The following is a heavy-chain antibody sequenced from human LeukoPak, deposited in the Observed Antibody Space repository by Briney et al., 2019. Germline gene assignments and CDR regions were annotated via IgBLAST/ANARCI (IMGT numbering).Heavy chain of an antibody. Sequence: GGSLRLSCAASGLSFGAHAMHWVRQAPGMGLEWVSGVGGGGQRTHYADSVKGRFTISRDNSKNTLYLQMNSLRAEDTAIYYCAKDRGYYVDTGTINFWGQGTLVTVSS. CDR3: AKDRGYYVDTGTINF. CDR2: VGGGGQRT. J-gene: IGHJ4*02. D-gene: IGHD2-15*01. CDR1: GLSFGAHA. V-gene: IGHV3-23*01.